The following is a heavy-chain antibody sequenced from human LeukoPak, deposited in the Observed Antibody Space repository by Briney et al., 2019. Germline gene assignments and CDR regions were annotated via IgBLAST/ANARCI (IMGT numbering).Heavy chain of an antibody. J-gene: IGHJ2*01. CDR3: RRTKWSEANVDL. CDR2: ISSSGSTI. Sequence: GGPLRLSCAASGFSCSSCEMIWVLQAPGKGLQGVSCISSSGSTIYYADSVKGRFTISRDNAKNSLYLQMNSLTAEDTIDYCSRRTKWSEANVDLCG. D-gene: IGHD2-15*01. V-gene: IGHV3-48*03. CDR1: GFSCSSCE.